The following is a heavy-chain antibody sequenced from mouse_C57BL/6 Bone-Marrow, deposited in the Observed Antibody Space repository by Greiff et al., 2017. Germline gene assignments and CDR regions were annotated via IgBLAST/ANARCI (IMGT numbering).Heavy chain of an antibody. CDR3: ARAGY. Sequence: VQLQQSGPELVKPGASVKISCKASGYTFTDYYMNWVKQSHGKSLEWIGDINPNNGGTSYNQKFKGKATLTVDKSSSTASMELRSLTSEDSAVYYCARAGYWGQGTTLTVSS. CDR1: GYTFTDYY. V-gene: IGHV1-26*01. CDR2: INPNNGGT. J-gene: IGHJ2*01.